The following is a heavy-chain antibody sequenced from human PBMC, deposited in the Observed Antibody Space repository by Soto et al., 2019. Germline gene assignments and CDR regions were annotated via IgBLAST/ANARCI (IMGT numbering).Heavy chain of an antibody. V-gene: IGHV1-3*04. CDR1: GYTFTNNG. J-gene: IGHJ5*02. Sequence: SVKVSCKSSGYTFTNNGIHLLRQAPGQALEWMGLIHTAKGNTKYSQKFEARVTLTRDTAASTAYMELNSLRSDDTAVYYCARDPIWTYTWNYARLNYLDPWGQGTLVTVSS. CDR2: IHTAKGNT. CDR3: ARDPIWTYTWNYARLNYLDP. D-gene: IGHD1-7*01.